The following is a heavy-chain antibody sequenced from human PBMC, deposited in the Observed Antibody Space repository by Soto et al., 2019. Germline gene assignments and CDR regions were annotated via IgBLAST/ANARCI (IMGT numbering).Heavy chain of an antibody. CDR3: ARECGGDCYSMGYYYYGMDV. J-gene: IGHJ6*02. D-gene: IGHD2-21*02. CDR2: IYYSGST. Sequence: PSETLSLTCTVSGGSISSYYWSWIRQPPGKGLEWIGYIYYSGSTNYNPSLKSRVTISVDTSKNQFSLKLSSVTAADTAAYYCARECGGDCYSMGYYYYGMDVWGQGTTVTVSS. V-gene: IGHV4-59*01. CDR1: GGSISSYY.